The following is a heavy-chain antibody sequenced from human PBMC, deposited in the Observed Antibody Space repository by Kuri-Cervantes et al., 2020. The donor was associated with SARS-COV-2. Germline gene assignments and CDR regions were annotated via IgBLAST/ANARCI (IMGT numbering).Heavy chain of an antibody. CDR3: AREYCSSSSCYLGRPFAI. V-gene: IGHV1-18*01. J-gene: IGHJ3*02. Sequence: ASVKVSCKASGYTFTSYGIAWVRQAPGQGLEWMGWVSGYNGNTNYAQNFQGRVTMTTDTSTSTAFMELRSLRPDDTALYYCAREYCSSSSCYLGRPFAIWGQGTMVTVSS. CDR1: GYTFTSYG. CDR2: VSGYNGNT. D-gene: IGHD2-2*01.